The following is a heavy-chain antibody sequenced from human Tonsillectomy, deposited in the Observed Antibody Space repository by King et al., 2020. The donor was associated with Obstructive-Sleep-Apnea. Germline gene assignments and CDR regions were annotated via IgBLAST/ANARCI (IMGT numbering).Heavy chain of an antibody. CDR1: GGSFSGYY. V-gene: IGHV4-34*01. Sequence: VQLQQWGAGLLKPSETLSLTCAVYGGSFSGYYWSWVRQPPGKGLEWIGEINHSGNTNYNPSLKSRVTISVDTSKNQFSLKLNSVTAADTAVYYCASPFRPLDCWGQGTLVTVSS. CDR3: ASPFRPLDC. J-gene: IGHJ4*02. CDR2: INHSGNT.